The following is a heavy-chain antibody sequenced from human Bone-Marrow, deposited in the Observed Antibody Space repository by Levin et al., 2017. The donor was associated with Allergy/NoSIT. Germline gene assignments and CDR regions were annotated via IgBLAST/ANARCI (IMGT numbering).Heavy chain of an antibody. Sequence: GGSLRLSCAASGFTVSSNYMSWVRQAPGKGLEWVSVIYSGGDTKYTESVKGRFTISRDNSKNTLYLQMNSLRAEDTAVYYCAKCSGSYGKGYFDLWGRGTLVTVSS. CDR2: IYSGGDT. V-gene: IGHV3-53*01. J-gene: IGHJ2*01. CDR3: AKCSGSYGKGYFDL. CDR1: GFTVSSNY. D-gene: IGHD6-19*01.